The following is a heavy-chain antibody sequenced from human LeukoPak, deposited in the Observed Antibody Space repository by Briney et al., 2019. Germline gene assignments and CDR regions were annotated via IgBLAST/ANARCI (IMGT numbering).Heavy chain of an antibody. J-gene: IGHJ6*03. V-gene: IGHV1-2*02. CDR3: ASGYSDYADYYNYYMDV. D-gene: IGHD4-11*01. Sequence: GASVKVSCKASGYSFTGYYMHWVRQAPGQGLEWMGWINPDSGGTNYARKFQGRVTMTRDTSITTAYMELSRLTSDDTAVYYCASGYSDYADYYNYYMDVWGKGTTVTVSS. CDR2: INPDSGGT. CDR1: GYSFTGYY.